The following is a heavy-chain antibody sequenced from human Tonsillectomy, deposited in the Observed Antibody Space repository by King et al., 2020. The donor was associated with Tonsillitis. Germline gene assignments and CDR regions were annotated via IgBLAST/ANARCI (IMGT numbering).Heavy chain of an antibody. CDR2: ISASGGDT. V-gene: IGHV3-23*04. D-gene: IGHD6-19*01. Sequence: VQLVESGGGLVQPGGSLRFSCAASGFTFSSYAMTWVRQAPGKGLEWVSVISASGGDTYYADSVKGRFTISRDNSKHILYLQMNSLRAEDTAVYYCAKDSSGWDNAMDVWGQGTTVMVSS. J-gene: IGHJ6*02. CDR1: GFTFSSYA. CDR3: AKDSSGWDNAMDV.